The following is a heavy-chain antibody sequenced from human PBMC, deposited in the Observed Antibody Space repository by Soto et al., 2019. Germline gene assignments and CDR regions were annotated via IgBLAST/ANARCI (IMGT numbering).Heavy chain of an antibody. V-gene: IGHV3-23*01. CDR3: AKKVNSGPGSQYFDY. J-gene: IGHJ4*02. CDR2: FRTGGDDGTT. Sequence: GGSLRLSCAYSVFTFISYSMSWVRQAPGKGLEWVSGFRTGGDDGTTYYADSVKGRFTISRDNSKNTLFLQMNSLRAEDTAIYYCAKKVNSGPGSQYFDYWGQGTLVTVS. D-gene: IGHD3-10*01. CDR1: VFTFISYS.